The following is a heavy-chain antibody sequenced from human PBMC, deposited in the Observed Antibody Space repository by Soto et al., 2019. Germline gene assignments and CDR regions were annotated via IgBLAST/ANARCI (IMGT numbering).Heavy chain of an antibody. CDR1: GGSISSSNW. Sequence: PSETVSLTCAVSGGSISSSNWWSWVRQPPGKGLEWIGEIYHSVSTNYNPSLKSRVTISVDKSKNQFSLKLSSVTAADTAGYYCARWRYSSSSGPYYYYGMDVWGQGTTVTVSS. V-gene: IGHV4-4*02. J-gene: IGHJ6*02. CDR2: IYHSVST. CDR3: ARWRYSSSSGPYYYYGMDV. D-gene: IGHD6-6*01.